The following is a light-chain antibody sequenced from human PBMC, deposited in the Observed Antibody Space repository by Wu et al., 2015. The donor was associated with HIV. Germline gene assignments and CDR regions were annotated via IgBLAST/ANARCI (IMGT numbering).Light chain of an antibody. CDR2: GAS. J-gene: IGKJ1*01. V-gene: IGKV3-20*01. CDR1: LSVSSSY. CDR3: QQYGTSPWT. Sequence: EIVLTQSPGTLSLSSGERATLSCRASLSVSSSYLAWYQQKPGRAPRLLIYGASSRATGIPDRFSGSGSGTDFTLTISRLEPEDFAVYYCQQYGTSPWTFGQGTKVEIK.